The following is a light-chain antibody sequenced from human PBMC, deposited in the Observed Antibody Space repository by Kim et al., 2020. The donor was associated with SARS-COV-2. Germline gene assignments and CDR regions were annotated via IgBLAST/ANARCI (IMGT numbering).Light chain of an antibody. CDR1: SGAVNNGHY. CDR2: DTS. J-gene: IGLJ3*02. V-gene: IGLV7-46*01. CDR3: LLNHSGSRV. Sequence: PGVTVTLTLGSISGAVNNGHYPYWFQQKPGQVPKTLIDDTSNKHSWTPARFSGSLLGGKAALTLSGAQPEDEAEYCCLLNHSGSRVFGGGTQLTVL.